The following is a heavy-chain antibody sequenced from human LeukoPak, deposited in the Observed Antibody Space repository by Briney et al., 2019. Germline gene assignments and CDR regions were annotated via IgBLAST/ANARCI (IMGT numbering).Heavy chain of an antibody. Sequence: GGSLRLSCAASGFTFFEYSMHWVRQAPGKGLEWVALISYDGSTKYYADSVKGRFTISKDNSKNTLYLQMNSLRAEDTAVYYCARNYYDSSAYYYFDYWGQGTLVTVSS. CDR1: GFTFFEYS. CDR3: ARNYYDSSAYYYFDY. D-gene: IGHD3-22*01. CDR2: ISYDGSTK. V-gene: IGHV3-30*03. J-gene: IGHJ4*02.